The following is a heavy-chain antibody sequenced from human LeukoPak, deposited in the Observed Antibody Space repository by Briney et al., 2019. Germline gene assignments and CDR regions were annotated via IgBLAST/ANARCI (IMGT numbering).Heavy chain of an antibody. J-gene: IGHJ3*02. CDR3: ARYRAFDI. CDR2: IYNSGNT. V-gene: IGHV4-59*01. Sequence: NTSETLSPTCTVSGDSINGYYWSWIRQPPGEGLEWIGYIYNSGNTNYNPSLESRVTISIDTSKNQFSLKLTSVTAADTAVYYCARYRAFDIWGRGTLVTVSS. CDR1: GDSINGYY.